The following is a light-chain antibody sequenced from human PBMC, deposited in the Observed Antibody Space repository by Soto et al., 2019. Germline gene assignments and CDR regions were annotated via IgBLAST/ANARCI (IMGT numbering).Light chain of an antibody. Sequence: DIVFSQSPGTVSLSPGERATLSCRASQSVSSSYLAWYQQKPGQAPRLLIYGASSRATGIPDRFSGSGSGTDFTLTISRLEPEDFAVYYCQQYGSSPPATFGGGTKVDIK. V-gene: IGKV3-20*01. J-gene: IGKJ4*01. CDR1: QSVSSSY. CDR3: QQYGSSPPAT. CDR2: GAS.